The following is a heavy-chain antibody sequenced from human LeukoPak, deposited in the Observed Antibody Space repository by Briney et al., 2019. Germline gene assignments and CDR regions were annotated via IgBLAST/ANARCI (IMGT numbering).Heavy chain of an antibody. CDR3: ARAGGISVVVPAAMQGYYYYGMDV. CDR1: GFTFINYT. D-gene: IGHD2-2*01. V-gene: IGHV3-21*01. J-gene: IGHJ6*02. CDR2: ISSSSSYI. Sequence: PGGSLRLSCAASGFTFINYTMNWVRQAPGKGLEWVSSISSSSSYIYCAGSVKGRFTISRDNAKNSLYLQMNSLRAEDTAVYYCARAGGISVVVPAAMQGYYYYGMDVWGQGTTVTVSS.